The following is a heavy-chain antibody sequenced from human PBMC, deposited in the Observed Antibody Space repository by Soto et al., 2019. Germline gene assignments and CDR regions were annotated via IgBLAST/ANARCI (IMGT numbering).Heavy chain of an antibody. CDR2: IYYSGST. CDR1: GGSVSSGSYY. CDR3: AREQGDYYDSSGSLAHFDY. V-gene: IGHV4-61*01. J-gene: IGHJ4*02. Sequence: PSETLSLTCTVSGGSVSSGSYYWSWIRQPPGKGLEWIGYIYYSGSTNYNPSLKSRVTISVDTSKNQFSLKLSSVTAADTAVYYCAREQGDYYDSSGSLAHFDYWGQGTLVTVSS. D-gene: IGHD3-22*01.